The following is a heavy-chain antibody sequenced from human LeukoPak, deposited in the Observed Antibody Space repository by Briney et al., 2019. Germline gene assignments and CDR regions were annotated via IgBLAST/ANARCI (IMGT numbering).Heavy chain of an antibody. CDR3: ARWSYDIMTGYRYFDY. Sequence: SETLSLTCYVSGGSIRGFYRSWIRQPPGKELEWIGYFYYSGDTNYNPALNSRVTISVDASKNQFSLKMSSVTAADTAVYYCARWSYDIMTGYRYFDYWGQGTLVIVSS. J-gene: IGHJ4*02. V-gene: IGHV4-59*01. CDR2: FYYSGDT. CDR1: GGSIRGFY. D-gene: IGHD3-9*01.